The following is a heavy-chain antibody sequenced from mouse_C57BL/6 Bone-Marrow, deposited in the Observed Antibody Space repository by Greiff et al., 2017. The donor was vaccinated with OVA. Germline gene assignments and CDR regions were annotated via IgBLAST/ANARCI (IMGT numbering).Heavy chain of an antibody. CDR2: IYPGDGDT. CDR3: ARHEDGYYASYFDY. V-gene: IGHV1-82*01. J-gene: IGHJ2*01. D-gene: IGHD2-3*01. CDR1: GYAFSSSW. Sequence: QVQLKESGPELVKPGASVKISCKASGYAFSSSWMNWVKQRPGKGLEWIGRIYPGDGDTNYNGKFKGKATLTADKSSSTAYMQLSSLTSEDSAVYFCARHEDGYYASYFDYWDQGTTLTVSS.